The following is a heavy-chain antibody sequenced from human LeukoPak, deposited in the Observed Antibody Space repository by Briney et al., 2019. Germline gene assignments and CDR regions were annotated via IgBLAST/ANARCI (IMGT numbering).Heavy chain of an antibody. CDR2: ISYTGTYI. D-gene: IGHD4-17*01. CDR1: AFSLNAYN. Sequence: GGSLRLSCAASAFSLNAYNMNWVRQAPGKGLEWVSSISYTGTYIYYADSVKGRFTISRDNSKNTVYLQMNNLRGEDTAMYYCVREFYGPWGQGTLVTVSS. J-gene: IGHJ5*02. V-gene: IGHV3-21*01. CDR3: VREFYGP.